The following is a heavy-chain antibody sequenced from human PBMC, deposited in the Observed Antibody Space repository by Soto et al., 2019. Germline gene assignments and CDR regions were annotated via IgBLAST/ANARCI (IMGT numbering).Heavy chain of an antibody. CDR2: IYYSGIT. V-gene: IGHV4-39*01. Sequence: QLQLQESGPGLVKPSETLSLTCAVSGGSITNNYYYWGWIRQPPGEGLEWIGSIYYSGITYYNPSIRSRVTIYVAPSNHQFYLWLTSVTAADTAVYYCASHRGDSPGWHSFDYWGKGTQGIVSS. J-gene: IGHJ4*02. D-gene: IGHD6-19*01. CDR1: GGSITNNYYY. CDR3: ASHRGDSPGWHSFDY.